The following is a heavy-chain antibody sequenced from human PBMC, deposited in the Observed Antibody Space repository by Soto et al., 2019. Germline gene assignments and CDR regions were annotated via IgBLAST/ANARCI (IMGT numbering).Heavy chain of an antibody. CDR1: GGSISSYY. Sequence: QVQLQESGPGLVKPSETLSLTCTVSGGSISSYYWSWIRQPAGKGLEWIVRIYTSGSTNYNPSLKSRVTMSVDTSKNQFSLKLSSVTAADTAVYYCARGSDSSGYGYYYYYYGMDVWGQGTTVTVSS. D-gene: IGHD3-22*01. CDR2: IYTSGST. J-gene: IGHJ6*02. V-gene: IGHV4-4*07. CDR3: ARGSDSSGYGYYYYYYGMDV.